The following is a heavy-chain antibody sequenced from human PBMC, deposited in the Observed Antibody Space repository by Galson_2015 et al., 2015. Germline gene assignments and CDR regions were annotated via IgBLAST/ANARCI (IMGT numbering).Heavy chain of an antibody. CDR3: ARDRMITFGGGNNWFDP. J-gene: IGHJ5*02. V-gene: IGHV1-3*01. CDR2: INAGNGNT. D-gene: IGHD3-16*01. Sequence: SVKVSCKASGYTFTSYAMHWVRQAPGQRLEWMGWINAGNGNTKYSQKFQGRVTITRDTSASTAYMELSSLRSEDTAVYYCARDRMITFGGGNNWFDPWGQGTLVTVSS. CDR1: GYTFTSYA.